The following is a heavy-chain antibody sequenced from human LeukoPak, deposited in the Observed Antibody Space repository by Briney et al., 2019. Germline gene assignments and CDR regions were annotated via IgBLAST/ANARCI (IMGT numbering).Heavy chain of an antibody. CDR1: GTTFSRYW. V-gene: IGHV3-7*03. CDR3: AKQLGYCSDGSCYFPY. J-gene: IGHJ4*02. Sequence: PGGSLRLSCVDSGTTFSRYWMSWVRQAPGKGLEWVANIKQDGGEKYYVDSVKGRFTISRDNAKNSLYLQMNSLRVEDTAVYYCAKQLGYCSDGSCYFPYWGQGTLVTVSS. CDR2: IKQDGGEK. D-gene: IGHD2-15*01.